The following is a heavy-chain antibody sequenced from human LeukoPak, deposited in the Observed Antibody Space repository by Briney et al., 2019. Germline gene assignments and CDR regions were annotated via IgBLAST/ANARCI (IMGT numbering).Heavy chain of an antibody. V-gene: IGHV4-34*01. CDR1: GRSFSGYY. CDR2: IKHRGST. Sequence: QTLSLASVVYGRSFSGYYWGWIRQPPGNWLEWIGEIKHRGSTTYNPSPKTRVPISGDTPKNQFSRKLSSGTLADTAVYYCARDFDYWGQGTLVTVSS. J-gene: IGHJ4*02. CDR3: ARDFDY.